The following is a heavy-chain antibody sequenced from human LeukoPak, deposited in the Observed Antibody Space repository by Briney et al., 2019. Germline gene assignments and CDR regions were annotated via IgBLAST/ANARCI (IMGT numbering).Heavy chain of an antibody. J-gene: IGHJ6*02. V-gene: IGHV4-59*01. CDR1: GGSISSYY. CDR3: ARGYGSGSYYGYYYYGMDV. CDR2: IYYSGST. D-gene: IGHD3-10*01. Sequence: PSETLSLTCTVSGGSISSYYWSWIRQPPGKGPEWIGYIYYSGSTNYNPSLKSRVTISVDTSKNQFSLKLSSVTAADTAVYYCARGYGSGSYYGYYYYGMDVWGQGTTVTVSS.